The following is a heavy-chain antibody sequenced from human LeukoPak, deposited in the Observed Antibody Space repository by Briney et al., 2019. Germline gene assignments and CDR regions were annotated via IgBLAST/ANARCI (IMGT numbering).Heavy chain of an antibody. J-gene: IGHJ6*02. CDR1: GFTFSSYS. CDR2: ISSSSSTI. D-gene: IGHD4-17*01. CDR3: ATSYGDPYYYYGMDV. V-gene: IGHV3-48*01. Sequence: GGSLRLSCAASGFTFSSYSMNWVRQAPGKGLEWVSYISSSSSTIYYADSVKGRFTISRDNAKNSLYLQVNSLRAEDTAVYYCATSYGDPYYYYGMDVWGQGTTVTVSS.